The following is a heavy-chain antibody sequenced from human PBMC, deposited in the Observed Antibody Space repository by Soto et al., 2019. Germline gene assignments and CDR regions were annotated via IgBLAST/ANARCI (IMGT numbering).Heavy chain of an antibody. J-gene: IGHJ4*02. Sequence: SETLSLTCTVSGGSISSGDYYWSWIRQPPGKGLEWIGYIYYSGSTYYNPSLKSRVTISVDTSKNQFSLKLSSVTAADTAVYYCARVGYYGSGSYWVYFDYWGQGTLVTVSS. CDR1: GGSISSGDYY. V-gene: IGHV4-30-4*01. D-gene: IGHD3-10*01. CDR2: IYYSGST. CDR3: ARVGYYGSGSYWVYFDY.